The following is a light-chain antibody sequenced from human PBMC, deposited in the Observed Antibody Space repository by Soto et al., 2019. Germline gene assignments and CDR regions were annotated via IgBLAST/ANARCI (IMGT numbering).Light chain of an antibody. V-gene: IGKV4-1*01. CDR1: QSVLYSSNNRNY. CDR3: QQYFATPT. CDR2: WAS. Sequence: DIVVTQSPDSLAVSLGERATINCKSSQSVLYSSNNRNYLAWYQQKAGQPPKLLIYWASTRESGVPDRFSGSGSGTDVTITIRSLQAEDVAAYYCQQYFATPTFGQGTKVEI. J-gene: IGKJ1*01.